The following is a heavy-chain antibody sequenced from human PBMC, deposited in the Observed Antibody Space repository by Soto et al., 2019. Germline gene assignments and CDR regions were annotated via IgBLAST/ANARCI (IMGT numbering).Heavy chain of an antibody. CDR3: ATLVVPASRHTDFDX. J-gene: IGHJ4*02. Sequence: SETLSLTCTVSGGSISTINYYWGWVRQPPGKGLDWIGKIYYSGTSYSNPSLKSRVTISVDTSKNQFSLKLNSVTAADTAVYYCATLVVPASRHTDFDXWGPGTLVTVSX. CDR2: IYYSGTS. V-gene: IGHV4-39*01. D-gene: IGHD2-21*02. CDR1: GGSISTINYY.